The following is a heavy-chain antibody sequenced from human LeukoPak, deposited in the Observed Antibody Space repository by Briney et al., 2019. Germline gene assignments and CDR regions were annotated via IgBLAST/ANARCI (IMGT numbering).Heavy chain of an antibody. Sequence: GRSLRLSCVASGFTFDDFGMHWVRQAPGKGLEWVAGISWNSISIGYVDSVEGRFTISRDNSVDTLHLQMSSLSVEDTAIYYCVRDPNGDYVGAFDFWGQGTMVTVSS. J-gene: IGHJ3*01. CDR2: ISWNSISI. D-gene: IGHD4-17*01. CDR1: GFTFDDFG. CDR3: VRDPNGDYVGAFDF. V-gene: IGHV3-9*01.